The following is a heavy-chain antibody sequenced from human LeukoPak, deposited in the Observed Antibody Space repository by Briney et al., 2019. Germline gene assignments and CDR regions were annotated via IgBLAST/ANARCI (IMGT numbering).Heavy chain of an antibody. D-gene: IGHD3-22*01. Sequence: PGGSLRLSCAASGFTFSSYSMNWVRQAPGKGLEWVSYISSTSSTIYYADSVKGRFTISRDNAKNSLYLQMNSLRAEDTAVYYCARSDDSSGYYSSWFDPWGQGTLVTVSS. V-gene: IGHV3-48*01. CDR2: ISSTSSTI. J-gene: IGHJ5*02. CDR1: GFTFSSYS. CDR3: ARSDDSSGYYSSWFDP.